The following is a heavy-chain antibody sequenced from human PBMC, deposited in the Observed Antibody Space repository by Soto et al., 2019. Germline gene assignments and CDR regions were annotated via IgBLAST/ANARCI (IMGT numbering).Heavy chain of an antibody. Sequence: QVQLVQSGAEVKKPGSSVKVSCKASGGTFSSYTISWVRQAPGQGLEWMGRIIPILGIANYAQKFQGRVTITADKSTSTAYMELSSLRSEDTAVYYWARETYDSQLDYWGQGTLVTVSS. CDR3: ARETYDSQLDY. D-gene: IGHD3-3*01. CDR1: GGTFSSYT. V-gene: IGHV1-69*02. CDR2: IIPILGIA. J-gene: IGHJ4*02.